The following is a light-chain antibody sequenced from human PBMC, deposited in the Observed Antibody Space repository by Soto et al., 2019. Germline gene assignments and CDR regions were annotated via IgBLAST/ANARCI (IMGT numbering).Light chain of an antibody. V-gene: IGKV1-5*03. J-gene: IGKJ2*01. CDR3: QQYNRYPVT. CDR1: QSISGW. CDR2: EAS. Sequence: DIPMTQSPSTLSASVRDRVTITCRASQSISGWLAWFQQKPGKAPKLLIYEASSLQSGVPSRFSGSGSGTEFTLTVSSLQPDDFATYYCQQYNRYPVTCGQGTKLEIE.